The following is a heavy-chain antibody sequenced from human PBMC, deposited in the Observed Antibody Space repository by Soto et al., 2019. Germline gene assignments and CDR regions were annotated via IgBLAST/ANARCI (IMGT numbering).Heavy chain of an antibody. Sequence: PGGSLRLSCAASGFTFSSYAMSWVRQAPGKGLEWVSAISGSGGSTYYADSVKGRFTISRDNSKNTLYLQMNSLRAEDTAVYYCAKAPERLRIRAYYFDYWGQGTLVTVSS. V-gene: IGHV3-23*01. CDR2: ISGSGGST. CDR1: GFTFSSYA. J-gene: IGHJ4*02. CDR3: AKAPERLRIRAYYFDY. D-gene: IGHD4-17*01.